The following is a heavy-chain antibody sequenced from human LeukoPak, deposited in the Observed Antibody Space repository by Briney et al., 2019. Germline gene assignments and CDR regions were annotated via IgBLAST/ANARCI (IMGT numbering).Heavy chain of an antibody. Sequence: GGSLRLSCAASGFTLSSYWMHWVRQAPGKGLVWVSGINSDGRSTRYADSVEGRFTISRDNAKNTLYLQMNSLRAEDTAVYYCASKEVFDYWGQGTLVTVSS. CDR3: ASKEVFDY. CDR1: GFTLSSYW. J-gene: IGHJ4*02. V-gene: IGHV3-74*01. CDR2: INSDGRST.